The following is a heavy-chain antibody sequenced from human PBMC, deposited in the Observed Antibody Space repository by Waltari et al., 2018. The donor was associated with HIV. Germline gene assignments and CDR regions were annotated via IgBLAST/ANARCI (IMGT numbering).Heavy chain of an antibody. CDR1: GFTVSSNY. J-gene: IGHJ4*02. D-gene: IGHD5-12*01. Sequence: EVQLVESGGGLIKLGGSLRLSCAASGFTVSSNYMSWVRQAPGKGLEWVSVIYSGGSTYYADSVKGRFTISRDNSKNTLYLQMNSLRAEDTAVYYCARDPEMATKWGYWGQGTLVTVSS. CDR2: IYSGGST. CDR3: ARDPEMATKWGY. V-gene: IGHV3-53*01.